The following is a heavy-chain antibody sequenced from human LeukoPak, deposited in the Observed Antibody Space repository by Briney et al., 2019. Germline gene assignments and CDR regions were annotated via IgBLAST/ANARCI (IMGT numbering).Heavy chain of an antibody. J-gene: IGHJ6*03. CDR1: GYTFTASY. Sequence: ASVKVSCKASGYTFTASYIHWVRQAPGQGLEWMGWINSNSGGTNYAQKFQGRVTMTRDTSISTAYMDLSRLRSDDTAVYYCARDAIAAAGTQLPYYYYYMDVWGKGTTVTISS. CDR2: INSNSGGT. CDR3: ARDAIAAAGTQLPYYYYYMDV. V-gene: IGHV1-2*02. D-gene: IGHD6-13*01.